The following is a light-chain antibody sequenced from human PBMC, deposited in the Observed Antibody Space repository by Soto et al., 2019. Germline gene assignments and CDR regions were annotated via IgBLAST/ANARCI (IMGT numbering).Light chain of an antibody. J-gene: IGKJ1*01. CDR3: QQYSSSRT. Sequence: EIVLTQSPGTVSLSPGERATLSCRASQSVGSRWLAWYQQRPGQAARVVIYGGSYRATGIPDRFSGSGSGTDFTLTISRLEPEDFAVYYCQQYSSSRTFGQGTKVEMK. CDR1: QSVGSRW. CDR2: GGS. V-gene: IGKV3-20*01.